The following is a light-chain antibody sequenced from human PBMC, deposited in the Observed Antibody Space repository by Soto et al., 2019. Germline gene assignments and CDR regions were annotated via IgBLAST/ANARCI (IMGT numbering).Light chain of an antibody. CDR1: QGISNY. J-gene: IGKJ3*01. V-gene: IGKV1-27*01. CDR3: QKHNSAPFT. CDR2: AAS. Sequence: DIQMTQSPSSLYASVGDRVTITCRASQGISNYLAWYQQKPGKVPKLLIYAASTLQLGVPSRFSGSGSGTDLTLTISSLQPEDVATYYCQKHNSAPFTFGPGTKVDIK.